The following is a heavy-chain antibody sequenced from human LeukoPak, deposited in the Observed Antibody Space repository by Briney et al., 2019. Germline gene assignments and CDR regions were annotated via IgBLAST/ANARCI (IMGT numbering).Heavy chain of an antibody. Sequence: SETLSLXCTVSGGSISSSSYYWGWIRQPPGKGLEWIGSIYYSGITYYNPSLKSRVTISVDTSKNQFSLKLSSVTAADTAVYYCAGMGIAVAGTAAWGQGTLVTVSS. CDR2: IYYSGIT. V-gene: IGHV4-39*01. D-gene: IGHD6-19*01. CDR3: AGMGIAVAGTAA. J-gene: IGHJ5*02. CDR1: GGSISSSSYY.